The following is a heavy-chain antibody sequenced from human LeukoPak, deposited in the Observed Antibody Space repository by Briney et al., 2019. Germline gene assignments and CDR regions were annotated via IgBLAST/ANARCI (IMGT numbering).Heavy chain of an antibody. Sequence: PGGSLRLSCAASGFTFSSYWMSWVRQAPGKGLEWLANIKQDGSEKYYVDSVKGRFTISRDNAKNALYLQMNSLRAEDTAVYYCARDSNSSYYYYMDVWGKGTTVTVSS. D-gene: IGHD4-23*01. CDR2: IKQDGSEK. J-gene: IGHJ6*03. CDR3: ARDSNSSYYYYMDV. CDR1: GFTFSSYW. V-gene: IGHV3-7*01.